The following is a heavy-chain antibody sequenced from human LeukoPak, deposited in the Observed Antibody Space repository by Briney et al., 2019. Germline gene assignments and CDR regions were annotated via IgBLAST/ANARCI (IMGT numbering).Heavy chain of an antibody. CDR2: INHSGST. V-gene: IGHV4-34*01. CDR3: ARGHRDYDILTGYYYNY. Sequence: PSETLSLTCAVYGGSFSGYYWSWIRQPPGKGLEWIGEINHSGSTNYNPSLKSRATISGDTSKNQFSLKLSSVTAADTAVYYCARGHRDYDILTGYYYNYWGQGTLVTVSS. D-gene: IGHD3-9*01. CDR1: GGSFSGYY. J-gene: IGHJ4*02.